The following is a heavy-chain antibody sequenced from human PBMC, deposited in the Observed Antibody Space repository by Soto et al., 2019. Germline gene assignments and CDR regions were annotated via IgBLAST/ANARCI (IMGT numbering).Heavy chain of an antibody. CDR1: GFTFDDYA. CDR3: AKGALGSSGYYLWYFDY. V-gene: IGHV3-9*01. Sequence: PGGSLRLSCAASGFTFDDYAMHWVRQAPGKGLEWVSGISWNSGSIGYADSVKGRFTISRDNAKNSLYLQMNSLRAEDTALYYCAKGALGSSGYYLWYFDYWGQGTLVTVSS. D-gene: IGHD3-22*01. CDR2: ISWNSGSI. J-gene: IGHJ4*02.